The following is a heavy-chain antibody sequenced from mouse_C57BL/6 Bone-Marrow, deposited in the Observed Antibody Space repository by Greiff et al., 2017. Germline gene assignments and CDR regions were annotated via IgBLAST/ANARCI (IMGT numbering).Heavy chain of an antibody. CDR2: IRSKSNNYAT. Sequence: GGGLVQPKGSLKLPCAASGFSFNTYAMNCVRQAPGKGVEWVARIRSKSNNYATYYADSVKDRFTISRDDSESMLYLQMNNLKTEDTAMYYCVRRRANWDAMDYWGQGTTVTVSS. J-gene: IGHJ4*01. CDR3: VRRRANWDAMDY. D-gene: IGHD4-1*01. CDR1: GFSFNTYA. V-gene: IGHV10-1*01.